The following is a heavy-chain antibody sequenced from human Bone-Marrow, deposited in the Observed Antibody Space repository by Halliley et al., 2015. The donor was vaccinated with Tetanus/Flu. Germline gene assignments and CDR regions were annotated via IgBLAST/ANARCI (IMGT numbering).Heavy chain of an antibody. CDR3: ARERTAAIYSNWFDL. V-gene: IGHV4-4*06. CDR2: IYYRGAT. Sequence: WIGKIYYRGATQYNPPLKSRVTMSIDTSKNQFSLNMRSVSSADTAVYYCARERTAAIYSNWFDLWGQGTLVTVSS. D-gene: IGHD4-4*01. J-gene: IGHJ5*02.